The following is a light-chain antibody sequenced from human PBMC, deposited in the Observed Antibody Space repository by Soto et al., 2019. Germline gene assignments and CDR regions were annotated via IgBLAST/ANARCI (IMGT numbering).Light chain of an antibody. J-gene: IGLJ1*01. Sequence: QSALTQPPSASGTPGQRVTISCSGSSSNIGTNYVYWYQQLPGTAPKLLIYRNNQRPSGVPDRFSGSKSGTSASLAISGLRSEDEADYYCAAWDDRLRGLYVFGIGTKVT. CDR1: SSNIGTNY. V-gene: IGLV1-47*01. CDR3: AAWDDRLRGLYV. CDR2: RNN.